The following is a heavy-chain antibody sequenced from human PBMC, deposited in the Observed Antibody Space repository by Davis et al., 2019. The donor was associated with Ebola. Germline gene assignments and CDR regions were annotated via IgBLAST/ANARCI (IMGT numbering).Heavy chain of an antibody. CDR2: IKQDGSEK. Sequence: GGSLRLSCAASGFTFSSYWMSWVRQAPGEGLEWVANIKQDGSEKYYVDSVKGRFTISRDNAKNSLYLQMNSLRAEDTAVYYCARDLPGGDWYFDLWGRGTLVTVSS. CDR3: ARDLPGGDWYFDL. D-gene: IGHD1-14*01. V-gene: IGHV3-7*01. CDR1: GFTFSSYW. J-gene: IGHJ2*01.